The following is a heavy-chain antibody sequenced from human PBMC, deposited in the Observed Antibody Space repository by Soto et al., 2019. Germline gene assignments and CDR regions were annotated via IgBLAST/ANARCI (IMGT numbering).Heavy chain of an antibody. CDR3: ARVGNCSGGSCYTY. CDR2: IIPILGIA. J-gene: IGHJ4*02. Sequence: QVQLVQSGAEVKKPGSSVKVSCKASGGTFSSYTISWVRQAPGQGLEWMGRIIPILGIANYAQKFQGRVTITADKSTSTAYMELSSLRSKDTAVYYCARVGNCSGGSCYTYWGQGTLVTVSS. D-gene: IGHD2-15*01. CDR1: GGTFSSYT. V-gene: IGHV1-69*02.